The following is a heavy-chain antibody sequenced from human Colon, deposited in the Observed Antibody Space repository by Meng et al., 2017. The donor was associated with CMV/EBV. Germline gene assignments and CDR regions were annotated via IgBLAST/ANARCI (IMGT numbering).Heavy chain of an antibody. CDR1: GYNFIGSY. Sequence: ASVKVSCKASGYNFIGSYIHWVRQAPGQGLEWLGRISGYNGDTNYAPKFQGRVTMTTDASTTTGYMELRGLRSDDTAVYYCARLGAGVGDYWGQGTLVTVSS. V-gene: IGHV1-18*04. J-gene: IGHJ4*02. CDR2: ISGYNGDT. CDR3: ARLGAGVGDY. D-gene: IGHD3-3*01.